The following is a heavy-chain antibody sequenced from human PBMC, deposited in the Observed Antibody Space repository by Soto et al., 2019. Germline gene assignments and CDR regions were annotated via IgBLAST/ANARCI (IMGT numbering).Heavy chain of an antibody. Sequence: EVQLLESGGGLVQPGGSLRLSCAASGFVFSSYAMSWVRQAPGKGLEWVSTISGSGGNTYYADSVKGRFTISRDNSKNTLYLQMNSLRAEDTALYDCAKDPRVHYYGSGSSSYWGQGTLVTVSS. D-gene: IGHD3-10*01. CDR3: AKDPRVHYYGSGSSSY. V-gene: IGHV3-23*01. CDR2: ISGSGGNT. CDR1: GFVFSSYA. J-gene: IGHJ4*02.